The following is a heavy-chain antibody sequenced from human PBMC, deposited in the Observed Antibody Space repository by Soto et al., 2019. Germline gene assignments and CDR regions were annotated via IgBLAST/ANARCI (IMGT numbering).Heavy chain of an antibody. Sequence: ASVKVSCKASGYTITSYAMHWVRQAPGQRLEWMGWINAGNGNTKYSQKFQGRVTITRDTSASTAYMELSSLRSEDTAVYYCAREALERRHYYYYMDVWGEGTTVTVSS. CDR2: INAGNGNT. J-gene: IGHJ6*03. D-gene: IGHD1-1*01. CDR3: AREALERRHYYYYMDV. CDR1: GYTITSYA. V-gene: IGHV1-3*01.